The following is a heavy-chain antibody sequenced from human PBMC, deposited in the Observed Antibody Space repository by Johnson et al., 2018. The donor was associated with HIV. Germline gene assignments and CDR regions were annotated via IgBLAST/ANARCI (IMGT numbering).Heavy chain of an antibody. CDR3: AKDLGGSKTDEWGTDYYEFWNTYPVQDPRVVAGAFDI. CDR1: GFTFRSYA. D-gene: IGHD3-3*01. CDR2: ISYDGSNK. J-gene: IGHJ3*02. V-gene: IGHV3-30*18. Sequence: QVQLVESGGGVVQPGRSLRLSCTASGFTFRSYAMHWVRQAPGKGLEWVALISYDGSNKYYADSVKVRFTISRDNSKNTLYLQLTSLTSEDTAVYYCAKDLGGSKTDEWGTDYYEFWNTYPVQDPRVVAGAFDIWGHGTMVTVSS.